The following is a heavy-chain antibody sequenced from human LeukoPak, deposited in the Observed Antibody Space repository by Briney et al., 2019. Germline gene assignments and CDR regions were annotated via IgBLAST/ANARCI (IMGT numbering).Heavy chain of an antibody. J-gene: IGHJ4*02. Sequence: SETLSLTCTVSGGSISSYYWSWIRQPPGKGLEWIGYIYYSGSTNYNPSLKSRATISVDTSKNQFSLKLSSVTAADTAVYYCARGYSNYYFDYWGQGTLATVSS. CDR1: GGSISSYY. CDR3: ARGYSNYYFDY. D-gene: IGHD4-11*01. V-gene: IGHV4-59*01. CDR2: IYYSGST.